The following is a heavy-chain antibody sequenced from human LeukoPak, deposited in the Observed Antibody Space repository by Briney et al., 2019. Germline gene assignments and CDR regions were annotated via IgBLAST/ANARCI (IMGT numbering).Heavy chain of an antibody. D-gene: IGHD5-18*01. J-gene: IGHJ4*02. CDR1: GFIFSSYW. Sequence: GGSLRLSCAAPGFIFSSYWMAWVRQAPGKGLEWVANIKEDGSDKNYVESLKGRFTISRDNAKNSLYLQMDSLRAEDTAVYYCARDAGYGYDRFDYWGQGTQVTVSS. CDR3: ARDAGYGYDRFDY. CDR2: IKEDGSDK. V-gene: IGHV3-7*01.